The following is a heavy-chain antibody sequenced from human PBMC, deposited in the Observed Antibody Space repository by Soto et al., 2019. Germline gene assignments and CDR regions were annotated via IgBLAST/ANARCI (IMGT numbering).Heavy chain of an antibody. CDR1: GFTFSGSA. CDR2: IRSKANSYAT. V-gene: IGHV3-73*01. Sequence: GGSLRLSCAASGFTFSGSAMHWVRQASGKGLEWVGRIRSKANSYATAYAASVKGRFTISRDDSKNTAYLQMNSLKTEDTAVYYCTRRGYSSSWYGSDAFDIWGQGTMVTVSS. CDR3: TRRGYSSSWYGSDAFDI. J-gene: IGHJ3*02. D-gene: IGHD6-13*01.